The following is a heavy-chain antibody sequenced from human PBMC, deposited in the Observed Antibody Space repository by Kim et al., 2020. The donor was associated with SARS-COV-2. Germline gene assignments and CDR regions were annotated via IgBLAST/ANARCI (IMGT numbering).Heavy chain of an antibody. CDR2: ISSSSSYI. J-gene: IGHJ6*02. CDR3: ARGLWFGAINYYYGMDV. Sequence: GGSLRLSCAASGFTFSSYSMNWVRQAPGKGLEWVSSISSSSSYIYYADSVKGRFTISRDNAKNSLYLQMNSLRAEDTAVYYCARGLWFGAINYYYGMDVWGQGTTVTVSS. CDR1: GFTFSSYS. D-gene: IGHD3-10*01. V-gene: IGHV3-21*01.